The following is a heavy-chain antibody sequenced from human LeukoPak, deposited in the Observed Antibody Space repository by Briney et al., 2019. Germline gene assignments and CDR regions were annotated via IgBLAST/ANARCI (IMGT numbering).Heavy chain of an antibody. CDR2: IYTSGSS. J-gene: IGHJ4*02. CDR3: ERVGLVGAQGLYYFDY. Sequence: SETLSLTCTVSGASISSYFWSWIRQPAGKGLEWIGRIYTSGSSNYNPSLKSRVTMSVDTSKNQFSLKLSSVTAADTAVYYCERVGLVGAQGLYYFDYWGQGTLVTVSS. CDR1: GASISSYF. D-gene: IGHD1-26*01. V-gene: IGHV4-4*07.